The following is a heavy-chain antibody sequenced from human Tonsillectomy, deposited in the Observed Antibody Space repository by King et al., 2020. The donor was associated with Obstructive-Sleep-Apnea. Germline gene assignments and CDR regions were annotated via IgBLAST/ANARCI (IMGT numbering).Heavy chain of an antibody. CDR2: ISYDGSNK. D-gene: IGHD3-9*01. CDR1: GFTFSSYA. J-gene: IGHJ4*02. Sequence: VQLVESGGGVVQPGRSLRLSCAASGFTFSSYAMHWVRQAPGKGLEWVAVISYDGSNKYYADSVKGRFTISRDNSKNTLFLQMNSLSADDTAVYYCATDRSRYFDWPPFDYWGQGTLVTVSS. CDR3: ATDRSRYFDWPPFDY. V-gene: IGHV3-30*04.